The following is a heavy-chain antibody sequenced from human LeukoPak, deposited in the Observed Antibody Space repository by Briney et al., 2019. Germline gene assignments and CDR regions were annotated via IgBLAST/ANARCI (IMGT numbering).Heavy chain of an antibody. J-gene: IGHJ5*02. D-gene: IGHD6-13*01. CDR2: ISSSSSTI. CDR1: GFTFSSYS. V-gene: IGHV3-48*04. CDR3: ARALPRSALGFDP. Sequence: PGGSLRLSCAASGFTFSSYSMNWARQAPGKGLEWVSYISSSSSTIYYADSVKGRFTISRDNAKNSLYLQMNSLRAEDTAVYYCARALPRSALGFDPWGQGTLVT.